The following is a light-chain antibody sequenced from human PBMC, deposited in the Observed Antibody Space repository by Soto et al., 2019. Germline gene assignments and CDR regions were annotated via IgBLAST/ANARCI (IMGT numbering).Light chain of an antibody. CDR3: FSYAGNSVYV. CDR2: EVT. V-gene: IGLV2-8*01. J-gene: IGLJ1*01. CDR1: SNDVGAYKY. Sequence: QSVLTQPPSASGSPGQSVTISCTGTSNDVGAYKYVSWYQQYPGKAPKLMIFEVTKRPSGVPDRFSGSKSGNTASLTISGLQAEDEADYYCFSYAGNSVYVFGTGTKGTVL.